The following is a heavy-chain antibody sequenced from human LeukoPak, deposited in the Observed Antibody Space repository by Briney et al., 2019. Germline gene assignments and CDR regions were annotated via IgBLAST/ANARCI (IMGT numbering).Heavy chain of an antibody. D-gene: IGHD3-22*01. Sequence: GGSLRLSCAASGFSFSSYAMNWVRQAPGKGLEWVANIKEDGSEKYYVDSVKGRFTISRDNAKNSLYLQMNSLRAEDTGVYYCARDRKNWSYYDTSGYYFDTLAYWGQGTLVTVSS. CDR3: ARDRKNWSYYDTSGYYFDTLAY. V-gene: IGHV3-7*01. J-gene: IGHJ4*02. CDR2: IKEDGSEK. CDR1: GFSFSSYA.